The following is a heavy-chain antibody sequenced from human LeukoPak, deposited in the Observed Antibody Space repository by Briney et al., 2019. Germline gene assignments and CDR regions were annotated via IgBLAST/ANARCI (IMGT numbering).Heavy chain of an antibody. J-gene: IGHJ5*02. V-gene: IGHV3-30*04. CDR1: GFTFSSYA. Sequence: PGRSLRLSCAASGFTFSSYAMHWVRQAPGKGLEWVAVISYDGSNKYCADSVKGRFTISRDNPKNTLYLQMNSLRAEDTAVYYCAGTGCSGGSCYSGWFDPWGQGTLVTVSS. D-gene: IGHD2-15*01. CDR3: AGTGCSGGSCYSGWFDP. CDR2: ISYDGSNK.